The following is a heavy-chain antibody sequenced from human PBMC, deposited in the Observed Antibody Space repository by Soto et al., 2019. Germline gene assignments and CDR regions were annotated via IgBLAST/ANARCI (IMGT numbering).Heavy chain of an antibody. CDR2: TYYRSKWYN. CDR3: ARGVAAAGTIWFDP. CDR1: GDSVSSNSAA. V-gene: IGHV6-1*01. D-gene: IGHD6-13*01. J-gene: IGHJ5*01. Sequence: SQTLSLTCAISGDSVSSNSAAWNWIRQSPSRGLEWLGRTYYRSKWYNDYAVSVKSRITINPDTSKNQFSLQLNSVTPEDTAVYYSARGVAAAGTIWFDPWGQGTLVTVSS.